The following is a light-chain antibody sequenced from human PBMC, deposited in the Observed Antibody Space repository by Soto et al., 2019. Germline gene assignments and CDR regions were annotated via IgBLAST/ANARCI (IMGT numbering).Light chain of an antibody. CDR2: GAS. Sequence: EIVLTQSPGTLSLTPGERATLSCRASQSVPRSYLAWYQQKPGQAPRLLIYGASTRATGIPARFSGSGSGTEFTLTISSLQSEDFAVYYCQHYKTWPLAFGGGTKVDNK. J-gene: IGKJ4*01. V-gene: IGKV3-15*01. CDR1: QSVPRSY. CDR3: QHYKTWPLA.